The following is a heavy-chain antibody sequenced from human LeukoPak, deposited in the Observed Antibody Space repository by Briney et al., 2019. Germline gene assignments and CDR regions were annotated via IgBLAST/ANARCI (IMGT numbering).Heavy chain of an antibody. Sequence: GGSLRLSCAASGFTFSTYSMNWVRQAPGKGLEWVSYISTSSHTIYYADSVKGRFTISRDNAKNSLYLQMNSLRDEDTAVYSCARGGSGYGDYYYFYAMDVWGQGTTVTVSS. CDR2: ISTSSHTI. CDR1: GFTFSTYS. V-gene: IGHV3-48*02. CDR3: ARGGSGYGDYYYFYAMDV. J-gene: IGHJ6*02. D-gene: IGHD3-22*01.